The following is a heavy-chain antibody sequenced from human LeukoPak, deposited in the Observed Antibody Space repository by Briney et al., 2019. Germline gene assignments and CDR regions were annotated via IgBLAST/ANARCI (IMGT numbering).Heavy chain of an antibody. J-gene: IGHJ4*02. CDR3: ARSKMGATPFDY. D-gene: IGHD1-26*01. CDR2: IWYDGSNK. Sequence: GGSLRLSCAASGFTFSSYGMHWVRQAPGKGLEWVAVIWYDGSNKYYADSVKGRFTISRVNSKNTLYLQMNSLRAEDTAVYYCARSKMGATPFDYWGQGTLVTVSS. V-gene: IGHV3-33*01. CDR1: GFTFSSYG.